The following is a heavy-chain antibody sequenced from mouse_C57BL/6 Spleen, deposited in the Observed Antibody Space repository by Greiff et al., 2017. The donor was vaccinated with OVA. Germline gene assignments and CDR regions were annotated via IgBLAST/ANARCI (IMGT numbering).Heavy chain of an antibody. J-gene: IGHJ2*01. Sequence: QVQLQQPGAELVKPGASVKLSCKASGYTFTSYWMQWVKQRPGQGLEWIGEIDPSDSYTNYNQKFKGKATLTVDTSSSTAYMQLSILTSEDSAVYYCARWGAYYSNYTDYWGQGTTLTVSS. D-gene: IGHD2-5*01. CDR1: GYTFTSYW. V-gene: IGHV1-50*01. CDR3: ARWGAYYSNYTDY. CDR2: IDPSDSYT.